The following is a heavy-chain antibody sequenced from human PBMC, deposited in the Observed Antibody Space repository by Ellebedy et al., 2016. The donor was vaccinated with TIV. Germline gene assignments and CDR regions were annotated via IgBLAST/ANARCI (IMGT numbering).Heavy chain of an antibody. CDR2: INPSGGST. D-gene: IGHD3-9*01. CDR3: ARGGSYDIRPFDY. V-gene: IGHV1-46*01. J-gene: IGHJ4*02. Sequence: ASVKVSCKASGYTFIGYYMHWVRQAPGQGLEWMGIINPSGGSTSYAQKFQGRVTMTEDTSTDTAYMELSSLRSEDTAVYYCARGGSYDIRPFDYWGQGTLVTVSS. CDR1: GYTFIGYY.